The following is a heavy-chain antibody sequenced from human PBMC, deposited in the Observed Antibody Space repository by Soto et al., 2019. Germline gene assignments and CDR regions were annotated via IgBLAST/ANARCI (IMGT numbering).Heavy chain of an antibody. D-gene: IGHD6-13*01. CDR2: IKSKTDGGTT. J-gene: IGHJ6*02. Sequence: VQLQESGPGLVKPSQTLSLTCTVSGGSISIGDYYWSWIRQPPGKGLVWVGRIKSKTDGGTTDYAAPVKGRFTISRDDSKNTLYLQMNSLKTEDTAVYYCTTGGGSSSWFGLYYYYGMDVWGQGTTVTVSS. CDR1: GGSISIGDYY. V-gene: IGHV3-15*01. CDR3: TTGGGSSSWFGLYYYYGMDV.